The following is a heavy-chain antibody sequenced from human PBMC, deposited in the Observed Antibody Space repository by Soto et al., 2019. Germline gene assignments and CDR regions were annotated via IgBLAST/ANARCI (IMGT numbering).Heavy chain of an antibody. V-gene: IGHV1-69*01. Sequence: QVQLVQSGAEVKKPGSSVKVSCKASGGTFNSYSVSWVRQAPGQGLEWMGGIFPVYGTPHYAQKFQGRVTITADESTRTAYMELRSLTSEDTAVYYCARALAFPPAGPWGQGTLVTVSS. D-gene: IGHD1-1*01. CDR2: IFPVYGTP. CDR1: GGTFNSYS. J-gene: IGHJ5*02. CDR3: ARALAFPPAGP.